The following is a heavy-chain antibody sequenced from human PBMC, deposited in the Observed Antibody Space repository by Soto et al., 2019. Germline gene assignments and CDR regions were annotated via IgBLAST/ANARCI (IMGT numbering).Heavy chain of an antibody. Sequence: EVQLLESGGGLVQPGGSLRLSCAASGFTFSSYAMSWVRQAPGKGLEWVSAISGSGGSTYYADSVKGRFTISRDNSKNTLYLKMNSLRAEDTAVYYCAKDLIGSNDSRVGPIDAFDIWGQGTMVTVSS. CDR3: AKDLIGSNDSRVGPIDAFDI. V-gene: IGHV3-23*01. D-gene: IGHD3-22*01. J-gene: IGHJ3*02. CDR1: GFTFSSYA. CDR2: ISGSGGST.